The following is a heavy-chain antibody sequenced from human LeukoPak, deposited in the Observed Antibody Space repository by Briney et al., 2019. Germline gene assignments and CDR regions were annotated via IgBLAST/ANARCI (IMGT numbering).Heavy chain of an antibody. D-gene: IGHD3-10*01. Sequence: VGSLRLSCAASGFSFNNYAMSSVSEGLGEGREWVSAMTSRGDATYLADSVKGRFTISRDNSGHTLYLQMNSLRGEYSAMYHCAKGSRSSRPYYYDFWGEGTLVTVSS. V-gene: IGHV3-23*01. CDR3: AKGSRSSRPYYYDF. CDR2: MTSRGDAT. J-gene: IGHJ4*02. CDR1: GFSFNNYA.